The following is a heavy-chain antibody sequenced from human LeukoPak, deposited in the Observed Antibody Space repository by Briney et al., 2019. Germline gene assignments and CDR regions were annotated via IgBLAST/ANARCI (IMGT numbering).Heavy chain of an antibody. V-gene: IGHV3-49*04. J-gene: IGHJ4*02. CDR2: IRSKAYGGTT. Sequence: GGSLRLSCTASGFTFGDYAMSWVRQAPGKRLEWVGFIRSKAYGGTTEYAASVKGRFTISRDDSKSIAYLQMNSLKTEDTAVYYCTRDRRDSSSPPYYYFDYWGQGTLVTVSS. CDR3: TRDRRDSSSPPYYYFDY. D-gene: IGHD6-6*01. CDR1: GFTFGDYA.